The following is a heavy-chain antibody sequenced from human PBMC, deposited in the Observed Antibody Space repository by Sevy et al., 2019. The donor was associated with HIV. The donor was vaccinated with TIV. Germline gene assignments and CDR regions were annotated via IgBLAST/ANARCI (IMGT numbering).Heavy chain of an antibody. V-gene: IGHV4-59*08. D-gene: IGHD1-26*01. Sequence: SETLSLTCTVSGGSITSLYWNWIRQPPGKGLEWIANIYYNGQITYNPSLKSRVTLSLDTSKNQFSLRLSSVTAADTAMYYCAGENAWGRGYSWGQGTLVTVSS. J-gene: IGHJ4*02. CDR2: IYYNGQI. CDR1: GGSITSLY. CDR3: AGENAWGRGYS.